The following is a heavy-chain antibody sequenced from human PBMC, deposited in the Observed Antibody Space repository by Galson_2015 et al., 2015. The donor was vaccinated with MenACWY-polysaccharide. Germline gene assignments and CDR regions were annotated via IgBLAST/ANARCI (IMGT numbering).Heavy chain of an antibody. CDR2: IYWDGDK. CDR3: VRLLGGVSFDS. V-gene: IGHV2-5*02. CDR1: GFSVTATGVG. Sequence: PALVKPTQTLSLTCTFSGFSVTATGVGVGWIRQPPGKAPEWLAHIYWDGDKRLRPSLGARLTITKDTSRDQVVLTMTDMDPVDTATYYCVRLLGGVSFDSWGQGTL. D-gene: IGHD1-26*01. J-gene: IGHJ4*02.